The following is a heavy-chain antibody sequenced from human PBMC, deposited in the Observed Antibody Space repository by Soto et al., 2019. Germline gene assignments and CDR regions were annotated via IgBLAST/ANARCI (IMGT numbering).Heavy chain of an antibody. V-gene: IGHV1-8*01. J-gene: IGHJ4*02. Sequence: QVQLVQSGAEVKKPGASVKVSCKASGYTFTSYDINWVRHATGQGLEWMGWMNPNSGNTGYAQKFQGRVTKTRNTSISTAYRDLSSMRSEETAVSYCARVTVRSAHPRDYWGQGTLVTVSS. CDR1: GYTFTSYD. D-gene: IGHD2-21*02. CDR3: ARVTVRSAHPRDY. CDR2: MNPNSGNT.